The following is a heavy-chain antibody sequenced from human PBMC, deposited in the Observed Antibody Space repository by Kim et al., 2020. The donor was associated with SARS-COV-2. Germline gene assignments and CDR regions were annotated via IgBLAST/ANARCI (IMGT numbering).Heavy chain of an antibody. CDR2: ISYDGSNK. Sequence: GGSLRLSCAASGFTFSSYGMHWVRQAPGKGLEWVAVISYDGSNKYYADSVKGRFTISRDNSKNTLYLQMNSLRAEDTAVYYCARDPAAAGTTWGQGTLVT. J-gene: IGHJ5*02. V-gene: IGHV3-33*05. CDR3: ARDPAAAGTT. D-gene: IGHD6-13*01. CDR1: GFTFSSYG.